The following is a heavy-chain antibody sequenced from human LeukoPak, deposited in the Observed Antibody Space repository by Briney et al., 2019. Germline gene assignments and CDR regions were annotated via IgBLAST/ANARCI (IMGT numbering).Heavy chain of an antibody. Sequence: GGSLRLSCAASGLAFSNYWMHWVRQAPGKGLGWVSGISTDGRTTVYADSLKGRFTISRDNAKNSLYLQMNSLRAEDTAVYYCARVTFGGVIGPEFDYWGQGTLVTVSS. CDR2: ISTDGRTT. CDR1: GLAFSNYW. J-gene: IGHJ4*02. V-gene: IGHV3-74*01. D-gene: IGHD3-16*02. CDR3: ARVTFGGVIGPEFDY.